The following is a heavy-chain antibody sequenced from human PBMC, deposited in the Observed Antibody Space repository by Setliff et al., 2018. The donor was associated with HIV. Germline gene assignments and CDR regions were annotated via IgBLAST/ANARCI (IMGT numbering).Heavy chain of an antibody. CDR1: GESFSGYY. CDR3: ARGAPYCNHGICHLFDY. V-gene: IGHV4-34*01. D-gene: IGHD2-8*01. Sequence: SETLSLTCAVYGESFSGYYWSWIRQPAGKGPEWLGGINHSGRAKYNPSLKSRLTISVDTSKNQFSLRLGSVTAADTAVYYCARGAPYCNHGICHLFDYWGHGNLVTVSS. CDR2: INHSGRA. J-gene: IGHJ4*01.